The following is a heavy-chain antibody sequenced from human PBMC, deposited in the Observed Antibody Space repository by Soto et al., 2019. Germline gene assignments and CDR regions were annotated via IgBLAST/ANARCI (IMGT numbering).Heavy chain of an antibody. CDR2: IYHSGST. Sequence: QVQLQESGPGLVKPSGTLSLTCAVSGGSISSSNWWSWVRQPPGKGLEWIEEIYHSGSTNYNPSLKSRVTISVDKSENQFSLKLSSVTAADTAVYYCARVVGGYYYGMDVWGQGTTVTVSS. CDR1: GGSISSSNW. CDR3: ARVVGGYYYGMDV. V-gene: IGHV4-4*02. D-gene: IGHD2-2*01. J-gene: IGHJ6*02.